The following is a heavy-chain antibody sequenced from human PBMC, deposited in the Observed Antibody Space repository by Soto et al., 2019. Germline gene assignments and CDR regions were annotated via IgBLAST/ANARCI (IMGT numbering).Heavy chain of an antibody. CDR2: VIAFLGIA. D-gene: IGHD4-17*01. CDR3: ASKGVKDGDSFP. CDR1: GGTFSSYT. Sequence: QVQLVQSGAEVKKPGSSVKVSFKASGGTFSSYTISWVRQAPGQGLEWMGRVIAFLGIANYAQKFQGRVTISADQSTSPAYLELSSLRSEDTAVYYCASKGVKDGDSFPWGQGTLVTVSS. J-gene: IGHJ4*02. V-gene: IGHV1-69*02.